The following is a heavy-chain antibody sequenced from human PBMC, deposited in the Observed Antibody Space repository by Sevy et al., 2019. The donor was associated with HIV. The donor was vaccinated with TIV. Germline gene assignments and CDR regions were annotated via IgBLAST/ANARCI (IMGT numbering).Heavy chain of an antibody. V-gene: IGHV3-11*01. CDR3: ARDHVKDGDLGDYYYYAMDV. D-gene: IGHD4-17*01. J-gene: IGHJ6*02. Sequence: GGSLRLSCAASGFILSDYYMSWVRQAPGKGLEWVSYISGSGDDTIYYPDSVKGRFTISRDNTKNSLYLQMNSLRAEDTAVYYCARDHVKDGDLGDYYYYAMDVWGQGTTVTVSS. CDR1: GFILSDYY. CDR2: ISGSGDDTI.